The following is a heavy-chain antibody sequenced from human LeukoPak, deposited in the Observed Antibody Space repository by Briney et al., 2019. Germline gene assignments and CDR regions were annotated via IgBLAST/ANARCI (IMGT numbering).Heavy chain of an antibody. CDR2: IYYSGST. CDR3: ARGIWFGELFPAYYFDY. D-gene: IGHD3-10*01. Sequence: SETLSLTCTVSGGSISSYYWNWIRQPPGKGLEWIGYIYYSGSTKYNPSLKSRVTISVDTSKNQFSLKLSSVTAADTAVYYCARGIWFGELFPAYYFDYWGQGTLVTVSS. J-gene: IGHJ4*02. V-gene: IGHV4-59*08. CDR1: GGSISSYY.